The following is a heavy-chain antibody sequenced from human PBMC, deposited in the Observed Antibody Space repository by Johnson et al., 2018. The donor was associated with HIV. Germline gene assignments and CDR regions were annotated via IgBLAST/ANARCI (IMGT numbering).Heavy chain of an antibody. D-gene: IGHD1-26*01. CDR1: GFTFDDYA. CDR3: AKAQDSGSYRGGAFDI. J-gene: IGHJ3*02. CDR2: IRWDGGST. V-gene: IGHV3-43D*03. Sequence: VKLVESGGVVVQPGGSLRLSCAASGFTFDDYAMHWVRQPPGKGLEWVSLIRWDGGSTYYADPVKGRFTISRDNSKNSLYLQMNSLGAEDTALYYCAKAQDSGSYRGGAFDIWGQGTMVTVSS.